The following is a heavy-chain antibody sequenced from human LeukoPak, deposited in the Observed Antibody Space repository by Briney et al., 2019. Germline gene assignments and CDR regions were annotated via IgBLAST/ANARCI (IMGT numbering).Heavy chain of an antibody. CDR2: INHSGST. J-gene: IGHJ6*03. CDR3: ARVKDPGGYYYYYYMDI. Sequence: SEILSLTCAVYGGSFSGHYWTWIRQPPGKGLEWIGEINHSGSTNYNPSLKSRVTISVDTSKNQFSLKVSSVTAADTAVYYCARVKDPGGYYYYYYMDIWGKGNTVTVSS. CDR1: GGSFSGHY. D-gene: IGHD3-16*01. V-gene: IGHV4-34*01.